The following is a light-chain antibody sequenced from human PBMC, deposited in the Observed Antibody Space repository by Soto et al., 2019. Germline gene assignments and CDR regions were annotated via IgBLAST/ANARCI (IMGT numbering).Light chain of an antibody. J-gene: IGKJ4*01. CDR3: HQRGD. CDR1: QSVSSY. Sequence: IVLTQSPATLSLSPGERATLSCRASQSVSSYLAGYQQKPGQAPRLLIYDTSNRDTVIPARFSGSGSGTELTLNIIRLENEDFAVYSCHQRGDFGGGTKVVIK. V-gene: IGKV3-11*01. CDR2: DTS.